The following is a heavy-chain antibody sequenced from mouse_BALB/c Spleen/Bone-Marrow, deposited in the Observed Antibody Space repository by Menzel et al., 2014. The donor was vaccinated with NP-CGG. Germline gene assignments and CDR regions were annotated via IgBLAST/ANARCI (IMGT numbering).Heavy chain of an antibody. CDR2: ISSGSSTI. V-gene: IGHV5-17*02. CDR3: ARGGNFAWLAY. CDR1: GFTFSSFG. Sequence: DVKLVESGGGLVQPGGSRKLSCAASGFTFSSFGMHWVRQAPEKGLEWVAYISSGSSTIYYADTVKRRFTISRDNPKNTLFRQKTSLRSEDTAMYYCARGGNFAWLAYWGQGTLVTVSA. J-gene: IGHJ3*01. D-gene: IGHD2-1*01.